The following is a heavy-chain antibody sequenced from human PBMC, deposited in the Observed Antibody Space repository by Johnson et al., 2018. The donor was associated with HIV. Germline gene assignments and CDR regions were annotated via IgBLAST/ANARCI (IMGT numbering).Heavy chain of an antibody. CDR1: GFTFSSYA. D-gene: IGHD1-1*01. Sequence: QMLLVESGGGVVQPGRSLRLSCAASGFTFSSYAMHWVRQAPGKGLEWVAVISYDGSNKYYADSVKGRFTISRDNSKNTLYLQMNSRRAEDTAVYYCAREGTLGAFDIWGQGTMVIVSS. CDR2: ISYDGSNK. J-gene: IGHJ3*02. CDR3: AREGTLGAFDI. V-gene: IGHV3-30-3*01.